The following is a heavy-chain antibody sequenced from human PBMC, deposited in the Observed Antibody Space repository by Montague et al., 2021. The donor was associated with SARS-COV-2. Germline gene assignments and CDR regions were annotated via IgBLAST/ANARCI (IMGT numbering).Heavy chain of an antibody. D-gene: IGHD3-10*01. Sequence: SLRLSCAASGFTFSSYGMHWVRQAPGKGLEWVAVIWYDGGNKYYADSVKGRFTISRDNSKNTLYLQMNSLRAEDTAVYYCARDRVTMVRGVILYYYGMDVWGQGTTVTVSS. J-gene: IGHJ6*02. CDR3: ARDRVTMVRGVILYYYGMDV. V-gene: IGHV3-33*01. CDR1: GFTFSSYG. CDR2: IWYDGGNK.